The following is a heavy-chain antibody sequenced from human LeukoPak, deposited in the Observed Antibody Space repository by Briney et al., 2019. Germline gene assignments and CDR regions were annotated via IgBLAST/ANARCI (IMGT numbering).Heavy chain of an antibody. CDR2: MNPNSGGT. D-gene: IGHD2-2*01. CDR3: ARGVVVVPAAPSPFDP. CDR1: GYTFTGYY. J-gene: IGHJ5*02. Sequence: ASVKVSCKASGYTFTGYYMHWVRQAPGQGLEWMGWMNPNSGGTNYAQKFQGRVTMTRDTSISTAYMELSRLRSDDTAVYYCARGVVVVPAAPSPFDPWGQGTLVTVSS. V-gene: IGHV1-2*02.